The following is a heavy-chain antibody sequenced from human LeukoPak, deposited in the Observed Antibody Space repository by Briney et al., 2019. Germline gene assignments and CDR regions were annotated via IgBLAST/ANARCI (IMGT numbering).Heavy chain of an antibody. J-gene: IGHJ4*02. CDR2: IIPILGIA. D-gene: IGHD1-7*01. CDR1: GGTFSSYA. Sequence: GSSVKVSCKASGGTFSSYAISWVRQAPGQGLEWMGRIIPILGIANYAQKFQGRVTITADKSTSTAYMELSSLRSEDTAVYYCARVRYNWNYDRNSRDYWGQGTLVTVSS. CDR3: ARVRYNWNYDRNSRDY. V-gene: IGHV1-69*04.